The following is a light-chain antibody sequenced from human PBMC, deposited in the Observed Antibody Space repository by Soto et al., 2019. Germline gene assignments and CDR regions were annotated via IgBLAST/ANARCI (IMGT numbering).Light chain of an antibody. V-gene: IGLV1-51*01. J-gene: IGLJ1*01. CDR2: DSN. CDR1: SSNVANND. CDR3: GTWDSSLGVFFV. Sequence: QSVLTQPPSVSAAPGQKVSISCSGSSSNVANNDVSWYQHLPGTAPKLLIFDSNKRPSGIPDRFSGSKSGTSATLGITGLQTGDEGDYSCGTWDSSLGVFFVFGTGTKVTVL.